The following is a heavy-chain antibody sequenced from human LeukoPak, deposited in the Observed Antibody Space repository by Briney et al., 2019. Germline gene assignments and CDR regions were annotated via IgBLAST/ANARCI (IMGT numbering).Heavy chain of an antibody. CDR2: IYYSENT. CDR1: GGSINSYC. D-gene: IGHD6-19*01. CDR3: TRRVAVTGTPKAYFDY. J-gene: IGHJ4*02. Sequence: PSETLSLTYTDTGGSINSYCWSCVRQPPGKGLEWNGYIYYSENTNYNPSLESRVTISLDTSKNQFSLKLNSVTTADTAVYFCTRRVAVTGTPKAYFDYWGQGILVTVSS. V-gene: IGHV4-59*08.